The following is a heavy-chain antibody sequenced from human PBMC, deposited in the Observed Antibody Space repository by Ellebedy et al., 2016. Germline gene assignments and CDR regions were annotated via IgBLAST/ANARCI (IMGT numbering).Heavy chain of an antibody. J-gene: IGHJ4*02. D-gene: IGHD6-13*01. CDR3: VLQHLAWGLDY. Sequence: GESLKISCAASRFTFSDYYMSWVRQAPGKGLQWVSYISSTGTMYYADSVKGRFTISRDNAKNSLYLQMNSLRAEDTAAYYCVLQHLAWGLDYWGQGTLVTVSS. CDR1: RFTFSDYY. V-gene: IGHV3-11*01. CDR2: ISSTGTM.